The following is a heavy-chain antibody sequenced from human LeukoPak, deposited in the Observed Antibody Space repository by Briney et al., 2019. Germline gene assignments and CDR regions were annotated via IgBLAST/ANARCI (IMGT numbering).Heavy chain of an antibody. CDR3: ARGGYYDFRSGYYIIDY. J-gene: IGHJ4*02. CDR1: GFTISAHY. CDR2: TRNKPNSYTT. V-gene: IGHV3-72*01. D-gene: IGHD3-3*01. Sequence: GGSLRLSCAASGFTISAHYMDWVRQAPGKGLEWVGRTRNKPNSYTTDYAASVKGRFTISRDDSKNSLYLQMNSLRAEDTAVYYCARGGYYDFRSGYYIIDYWGQGTLVTVTS.